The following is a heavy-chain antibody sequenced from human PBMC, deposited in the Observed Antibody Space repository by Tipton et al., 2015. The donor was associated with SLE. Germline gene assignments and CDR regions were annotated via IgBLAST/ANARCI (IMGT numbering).Heavy chain of an antibody. V-gene: IGHV1-2*06. J-gene: IGHJ4*02. Sequence: QLVQSGAEVKKPGASVKVSCKASGYTFTGYYMHWVRQAPGQGLEWMGRINPNSGGTNYAQKFQGRVTMTRDTSISTAYMELSRLRSDDTAVYYCARAPIVGATSFDYWGQGTLVTVSS. D-gene: IGHD1-26*01. CDR1: GYTFTGYY. CDR2: INPNSGGT. CDR3: ARAPIVGATSFDY.